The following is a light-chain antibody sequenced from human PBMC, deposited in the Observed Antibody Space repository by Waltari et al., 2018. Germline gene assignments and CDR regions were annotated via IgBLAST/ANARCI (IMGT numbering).Light chain of an antibody. CDR2: YKSDSDK. Sequence: QAVLTQPASLSASPGASASLTCTLRSGINVGTSRIYWNQQKPGSPPQYLLRYKSDSDKQQGSGVPSRFSGSKDASANAGILLISGLQSEDEADYYCMIWHSSAWVFGGGTKLTVL. J-gene: IGLJ3*02. V-gene: IGLV5-45*01. CDR3: MIWHSSAWV. CDR1: SGINVGTSR.